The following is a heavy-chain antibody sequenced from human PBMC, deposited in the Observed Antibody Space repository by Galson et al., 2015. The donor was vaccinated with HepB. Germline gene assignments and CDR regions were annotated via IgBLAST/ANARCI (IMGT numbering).Heavy chain of an antibody. V-gene: IGHV3-23*01. CDR2: VRGSGTGT. J-gene: IGHJ4*02. D-gene: IGHD3-16*01. CDR3: AKDSGFGGEDY. CDR1: GFTFYVYT. Sequence: SLRLSCAASGFTFYVYTMNWVRQAPGKGLEWVSAVRGSGTGTFYADSVRGRFTISRDDSKNTVTLQLNNLRVEDTAIYYCAKDSGFGGEDYWGQGILVTVSS.